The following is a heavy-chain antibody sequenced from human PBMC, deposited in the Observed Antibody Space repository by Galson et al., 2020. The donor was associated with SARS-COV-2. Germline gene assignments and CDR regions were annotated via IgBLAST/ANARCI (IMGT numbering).Heavy chain of an antibody. V-gene: IGHV3-64*01. D-gene: IGHD6-19*01. CDR2: IVGNGGST. CDR3: ARGSGWYFGYFDY. J-gene: IGHJ4*02. CDR1: GFTFSSYP. Sequence: GESLKISCAASGFTFSSYPMHWVRRAPGKGLEYVSAIVGNGGSTYYANSVKGRFTISRDNSKNTLYLQMGSLRAEDMAVYYCARGSGWYFGYFDYWGQGILVTVSS.